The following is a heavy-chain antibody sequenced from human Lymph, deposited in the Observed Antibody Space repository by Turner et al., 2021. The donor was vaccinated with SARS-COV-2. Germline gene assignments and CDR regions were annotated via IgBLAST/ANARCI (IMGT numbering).Heavy chain of an antibody. Sequence: QVQLQESGPGLVRPSETLSLTCAVSGGSISSTSWSCIRQSPGRGLEWIGYFYKIGSIDYNPTLRSRVTISVDTSKNQLSLNLISVTAADTAVYYCARHQGSTSGYDHGMNVWGQGTAVIVSS. CDR2: FYKIGSI. J-gene: IGHJ6*02. D-gene: IGHD1-1*01. CDR1: GGSISSTS. V-gene: IGHV4-59*08. CDR3: ARHQGSTSGYDHGMNV.